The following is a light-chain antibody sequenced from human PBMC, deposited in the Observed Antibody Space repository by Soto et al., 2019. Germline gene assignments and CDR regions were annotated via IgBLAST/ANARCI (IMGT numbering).Light chain of an antibody. V-gene: IGLV2-11*01. J-gene: IGLJ1*01. CDR1: SSDVGGYDY. Sequence: QSVLTQPRSVSGSPGQSVTISCTGTSSDVGGYDYVSWFQHHPGKVPKLMIYDVSKRPSGVPDRFSGSKSGNTASLTISGLQAEDEADYYCCSYAGSYTLYVFGTGTKLTVL. CDR3: CSYAGSYTLYV. CDR2: DVS.